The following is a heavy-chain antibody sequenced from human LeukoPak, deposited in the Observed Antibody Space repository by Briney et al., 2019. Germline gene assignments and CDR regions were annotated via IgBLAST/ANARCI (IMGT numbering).Heavy chain of an antibody. J-gene: IGHJ5*02. CDR3: ARAAGSGGRSWFDP. CDR1: GGSISSYY. Sequence: SETLSLTCTVSGGSISSYYWSWIRQPAGKGLEWIGRIYTSGSTNYNPALKSRVTMSVDTSKNQFSLKLSSVTAADTAVYYCARAAGSGGRSWFDPWGQGTLVTVSS. CDR2: IYTSGST. D-gene: IGHD6-25*01. V-gene: IGHV4-4*07.